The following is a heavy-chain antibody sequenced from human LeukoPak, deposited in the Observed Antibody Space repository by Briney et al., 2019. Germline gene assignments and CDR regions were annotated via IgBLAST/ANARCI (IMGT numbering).Heavy chain of an antibody. Sequence: SGGSLRLSCAASGFTFSSYAMSWVRQAPGKGLEWVSAMSGSGGITYYADSVKGRFTISRDNAKNSLYLQMNSLRAEDTAVYYCARDTRYYYDSSGYYSPDYWGQGTLVTVSS. CDR2: MSGSGGIT. J-gene: IGHJ4*02. D-gene: IGHD3-22*01. V-gene: IGHV3-23*01. CDR3: ARDTRYYYDSSGYYSPDY. CDR1: GFTFSSYA.